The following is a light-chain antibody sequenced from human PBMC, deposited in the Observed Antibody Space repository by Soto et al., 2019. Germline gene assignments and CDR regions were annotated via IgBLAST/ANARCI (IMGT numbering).Light chain of an antibody. CDR1: SSNIGSNY. J-gene: IGLJ2*01. Sequence: QSVLTQPPSASGTPGQRVTISCSGSSSNIGSNYVYWYQQLPGTAPKLLIYRNNQRPSGVPDRFSGSKSGTSASLAISGLRSEDEADYYCAAWDDILRAVVFGGGTKLTVL. CDR3: AAWDDILRAVV. CDR2: RNN. V-gene: IGLV1-47*01.